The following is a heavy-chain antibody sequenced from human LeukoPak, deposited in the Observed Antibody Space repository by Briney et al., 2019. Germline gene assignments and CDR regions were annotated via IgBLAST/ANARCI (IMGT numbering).Heavy chain of an antibody. CDR3: AKYSRAAVAGNGYSDY. D-gene: IGHD6-19*01. V-gene: IGHV3-23*01. Sequence: GGSLRLSCAASGFTFSSYAMSWVRQAPGKRLEWVSAISGSGGSTYYADSVKGRFTISRDNSKNTLYLQMNSLRAEDTAVYYCAKYSRAAVAGNGYSDYWGQGTLVTVSS. CDR2: ISGSGGST. J-gene: IGHJ4*02. CDR1: GFTFSSYA.